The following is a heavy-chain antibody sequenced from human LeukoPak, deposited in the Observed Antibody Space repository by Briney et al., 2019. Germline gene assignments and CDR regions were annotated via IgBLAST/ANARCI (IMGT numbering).Heavy chain of an antibody. J-gene: IGHJ4*02. CDR1: GFSFSNAW. V-gene: IGHV3-15*07. Sequence: GGSLRLSCVASGFSFSNAWMNWVRQAPGKGLEWVGRIQRKIDGGTTDYAAPVKGRFTISRDDSKNTVHLQMNSLKTEGTAVYYCTPTGGNNFDYWGQGTLVTVSS. CDR2: IQRKIDGGTT. CDR3: TPTGGNNFDY. D-gene: IGHD1-14*01.